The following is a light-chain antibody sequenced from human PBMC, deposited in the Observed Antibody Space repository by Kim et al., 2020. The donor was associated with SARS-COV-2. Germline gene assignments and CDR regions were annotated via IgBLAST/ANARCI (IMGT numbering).Light chain of an antibody. V-gene: IGKV3-15*01. CDR2: GAS. CDR1: QSVGIN. Sequence: VSPGERATLSCRASQSVGINLAWYRQRTGQPPRLLIYGASTRATGIPARFSGSGSGTEFTLTISSLQSEDFAVYYCQQYNNWLWAFGQGTKVDIK. CDR3: QQYNNWLWA. J-gene: IGKJ1*01.